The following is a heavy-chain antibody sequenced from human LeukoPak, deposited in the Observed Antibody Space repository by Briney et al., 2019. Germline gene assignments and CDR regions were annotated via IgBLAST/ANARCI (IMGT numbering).Heavy chain of an antibody. Sequence: GGSLRLSCAASGFTFSSYGIHWVRQAPGKGLEWVAFIRYDGSNKYYADSVKGRFTISRDNSKNTLYLQMNSLRAEDTAVYYCAKDRGGAPDAFDIWGQGTMVTVSS. V-gene: IGHV3-30*02. CDR3: AKDRGGAPDAFDI. CDR2: IRYDGSNK. J-gene: IGHJ3*02. CDR1: GFTFSSYG. D-gene: IGHD1-26*01.